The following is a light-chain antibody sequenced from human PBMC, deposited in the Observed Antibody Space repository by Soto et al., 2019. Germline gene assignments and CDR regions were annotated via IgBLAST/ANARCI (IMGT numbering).Light chain of an antibody. CDR1: QSLNNR. CDR2: DAS. V-gene: IGKV1-5*01. Sequence: DIQLTQSPSTLSASVGDRVTITCRASQSLNNRLAWYQQKPGKAPKLLIYDASSLESGVPSRFSGSGSGTEFALTISGLQPEDFATYYCQQYHGFWFGQGTKVDIK. J-gene: IGKJ1*01. CDR3: QQYHGFW.